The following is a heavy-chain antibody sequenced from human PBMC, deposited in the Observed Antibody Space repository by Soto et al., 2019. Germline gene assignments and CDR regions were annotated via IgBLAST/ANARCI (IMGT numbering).Heavy chain of an antibody. J-gene: IGHJ4*02. Sequence: GGSLRLSCAASGFTFSSYAMSWVRQAPGKGLEWVSAISGSGGSTYYADSVKGRFTITRDNSKNTLYLQMNSLRAEDAAVYYCAKVDTPSSSSFDYWGQGTLVTVSS. CDR2: ISGSGGST. CDR1: GFTFSSYA. V-gene: IGHV3-23*01. D-gene: IGHD6-6*01. CDR3: AKVDTPSSSSFDY.